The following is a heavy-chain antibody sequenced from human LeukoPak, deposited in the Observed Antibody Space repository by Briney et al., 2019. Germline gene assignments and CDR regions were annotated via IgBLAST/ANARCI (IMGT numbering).Heavy chain of an antibody. D-gene: IGHD6-13*01. Sequence: SETLSLTCTVSGGSISSYYWSWIRQPPGKGLEWIGYIYYSGGTNYNPSLKSRVTISVDTSKNQFSLKLSSVTAADTAVYYCASQYSSSSTRAFDYWGQGTLVTVSS. CDR1: GGSISSYY. V-gene: IGHV4-59*08. J-gene: IGHJ4*02. CDR2: IYYSGGT. CDR3: ASQYSSSSTRAFDY.